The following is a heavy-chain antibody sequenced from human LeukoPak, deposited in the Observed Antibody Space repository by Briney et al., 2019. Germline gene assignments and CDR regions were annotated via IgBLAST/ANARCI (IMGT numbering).Heavy chain of an antibody. J-gene: IGHJ4*02. D-gene: IGHD4-17*01. V-gene: IGHV3-48*01. CDR1: GFTFSSYS. CDR2: LSSSSSTI. Sequence: GGSLRLSCAAPGFTFSSYSMNWVRQAPGPGLEWVSYLSSSSSTIYYADSVKGRFTISRDNAKNSLYLQMNSLRAEGTAVYYCARNAAVTSYYYFDYWGQGSLVTVSS. CDR3: ARNAAVTSYYYFDY.